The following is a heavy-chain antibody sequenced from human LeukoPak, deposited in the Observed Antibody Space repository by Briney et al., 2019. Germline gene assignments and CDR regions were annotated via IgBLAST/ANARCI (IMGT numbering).Heavy chain of an antibody. V-gene: IGHV1-69*05. Sequence: SVKVSCKASGGTFSSYAISWVRQAPGQGREWMGRIIPIFGTANYAQKFQGRVTITTDESTSTAYMELSSLRSEDTAVYYCARDYYDSSGYGYWGQGTLVTVSS. J-gene: IGHJ4*02. D-gene: IGHD3-22*01. CDR1: GGTFSSYA. CDR3: ARDYYDSSGYGY. CDR2: IIPIFGTA.